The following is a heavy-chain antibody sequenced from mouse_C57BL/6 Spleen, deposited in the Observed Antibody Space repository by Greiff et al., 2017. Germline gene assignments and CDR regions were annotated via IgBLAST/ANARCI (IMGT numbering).Heavy chain of an antibody. CDR3: ARAELGHYYAMDY. D-gene: IGHD4-1*01. Sequence: QVQLQQSGPELVKPGASVKISCKASGYAFSSSWMNWVKQRPGKGLEWIGRIYPGDGDTNYNGKFKGKATLTADKSSSTAYMQLSSLTSEDSAVYFCARAELGHYYAMDYWGQGTSVTVSS. V-gene: IGHV1-82*01. CDR2: IYPGDGDT. J-gene: IGHJ4*01. CDR1: GYAFSSSW.